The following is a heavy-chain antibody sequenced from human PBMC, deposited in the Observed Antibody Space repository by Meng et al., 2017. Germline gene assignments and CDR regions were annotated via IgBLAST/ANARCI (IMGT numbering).Heavy chain of an antibody. D-gene: IGHD6-13*01. CDR1: GYCFTSYW. J-gene: IGHJ4*02. V-gene: IGHV5-51*01. Sequence: QVTCQGSGYCFTSYWIGWVGQMPGKGLEWMGIIYPGNSNTRYSPSFQGQVTISADKSISTAYLQWSSLKASDTAMYYCARHRYIAAEIDYWGQGTVVTVSS. CDR2: IYPGNSNT. CDR3: ARHRYIAAEIDY.